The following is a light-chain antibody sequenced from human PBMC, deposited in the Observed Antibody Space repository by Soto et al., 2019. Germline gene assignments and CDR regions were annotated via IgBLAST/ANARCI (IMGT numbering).Light chain of an antibody. CDR3: QESYSTLYT. CDR1: QSISSY. J-gene: IGKJ2*01. V-gene: IGKV1-39*01. CDR2: AAS. Sequence: DIQMTQSPSSLSSSVGDRVTITCRASQSISSYLNWYQQKPGKAPQLLIDAASSLKSGGPSRFSGSGSRTVFTLTISRLQTEDFATYYYQESYSTLYTFGQGTKLEIK.